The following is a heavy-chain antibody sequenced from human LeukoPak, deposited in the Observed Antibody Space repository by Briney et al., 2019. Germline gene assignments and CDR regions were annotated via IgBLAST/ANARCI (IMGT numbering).Heavy chain of an antibody. J-gene: IGHJ6*02. CDR2: IYYSGST. Sequence: SETLSLTCTVSGGSISSYYWSWIRQPPGKGLEWIGYIYYSGSTNYNPSLKSRVTMSIGTSKNQFSLKLRSVTAADTAVYYCARDKAGTMVRGVINGMDVWGQGTTVTVSS. D-gene: IGHD3-10*01. CDR1: GGSISSYY. CDR3: ARDKAGTMVRGVINGMDV. V-gene: IGHV4-59*12.